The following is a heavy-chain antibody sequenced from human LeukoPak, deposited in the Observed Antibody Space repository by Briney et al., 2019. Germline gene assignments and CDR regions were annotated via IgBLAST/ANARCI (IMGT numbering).Heavy chain of an antibody. D-gene: IGHD1-1*01. J-gene: IGHJ4*02. Sequence: SQTLSLTCAISGDSMSTNSVAYNWIRQSPSRGLEWLGRTYYRSKWNYEYAVSVRSRITVNLDTSKNQFSLQLNSVTPDDTAVYYCARAVIGTTRYFESWGQGTLVTVSS. CDR1: GDSMSTNSVA. CDR3: ARAVIGTTRYFES. V-gene: IGHV6-1*01. CDR2: TYYRSKWNY.